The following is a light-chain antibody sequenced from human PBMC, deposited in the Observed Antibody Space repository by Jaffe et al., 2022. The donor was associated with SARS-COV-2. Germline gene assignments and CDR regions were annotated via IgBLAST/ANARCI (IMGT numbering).Light chain of an antibody. Sequence: QSALTQPPSASGSPGQSVTISCTGTSSDVGGYTYVSWYQQHPGKAPKLMIYEVSERPSGVPDRFSGSKSGNTASLTVSGLQAEDEADYYCSSYAGGNNWVFGGGTKLTVL. J-gene: IGLJ3*02. CDR3: SSYAGGNNWV. V-gene: IGLV2-8*01. CDR1: SSDVGGYTY. CDR2: EVS.